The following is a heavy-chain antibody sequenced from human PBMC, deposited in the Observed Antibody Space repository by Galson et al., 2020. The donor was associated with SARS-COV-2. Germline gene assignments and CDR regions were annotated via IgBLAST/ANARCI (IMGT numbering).Heavy chain of an antibody. CDR2: IKEEGRAK. D-gene: IGHD5-12*01. CDR3: ARGGGYDDAFYH. V-gene: IGHV3-7*04. J-gene: IGHJ4*02. Sequence: GESLKISCAAPGFTLRRKWMSWVGRAPGKGLEWVAKIKEEGRAKYYVDAVKARFRISRDNPKNSLYLQMNSLRAEDTAVYYCARGGGYDDAFYHWGQGTLVTVSS. CDR1: GFTLRRKW.